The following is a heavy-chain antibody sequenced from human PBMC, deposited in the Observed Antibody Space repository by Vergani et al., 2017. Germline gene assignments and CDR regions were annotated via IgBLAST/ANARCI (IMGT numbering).Heavy chain of an antibody. Sequence: EVQLVESGGGLVKPRGSLRLSCAASGFTFSSYSMNWVRQAPGKVLEWVSSISSSSRYIYYADSVKGRFTNSRDNAKNSLYLPMNSLRAEDTGVYYCARVLSPVTKRKGWLQSGGYWGQGTLVTVSS. CDR3: ARVLSPVTKRKGWLQSGGY. V-gene: IGHV3-21*01. D-gene: IGHD5-24*01. CDR1: GFTFSSYS. CDR2: ISSSSRYI. J-gene: IGHJ4*02.